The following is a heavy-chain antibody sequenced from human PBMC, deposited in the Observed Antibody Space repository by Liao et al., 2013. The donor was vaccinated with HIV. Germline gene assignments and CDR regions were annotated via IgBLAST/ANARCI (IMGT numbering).Heavy chain of an antibody. Sequence: QVQLQESGPGLVKPSQTLSLTCTVSGGSISSDTYYWSWIRQPAGKGLEWIGRVSTSGSTNYNPSLKSRVTISVDTSKNQFSLRLTSVTAADTAVYYCANSGYYYVDAFDIWGQGTMVTVSS. CDR2: VSTSGST. CDR1: GGSISSDTYY. CDR3: ANSGYYYVDAFDI. V-gene: IGHV4-61*02. D-gene: IGHD3-22*01. J-gene: IGHJ3*02.